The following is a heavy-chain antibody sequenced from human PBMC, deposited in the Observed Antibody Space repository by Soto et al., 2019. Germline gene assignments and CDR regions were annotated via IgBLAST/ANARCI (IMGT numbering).Heavy chain of an antibody. J-gene: IGHJ4*02. CDR2: ISSGSGTK. CDR3: PRDSSAAGYFDY. Sequence: GSLRLSCAASGFTFSSFGMNWVRQAPGKGLEWLSYISSGSGTKYYTDSVKGRVTISRDNAKNSLYLQMSSLTDEDTAVYFCPRDSSAAGYFDYWGQGTLVTVSS. D-gene: IGHD6-19*01. V-gene: IGHV3-48*02. CDR1: GFTFSSFG.